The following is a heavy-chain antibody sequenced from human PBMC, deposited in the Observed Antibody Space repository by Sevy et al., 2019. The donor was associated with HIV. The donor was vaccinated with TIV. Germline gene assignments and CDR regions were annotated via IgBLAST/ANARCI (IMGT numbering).Heavy chain of an antibody. D-gene: IGHD6-13*01. V-gene: IGHV3-48*03. J-gene: IGHJ1*01. CDR3: AREDGSRQYFQY. CDR2: ISNSGSII. CDR1: GFTFSSYE. Sequence: GGSLRLSCVASGFTFSSYEMNWVRQAPGKGLEWVSHISNSGSIIYYEDSVKGRFTISRDKAKNSLYLQMNSLRAEDTAVYYCAREDGSRQYFQYWGQGTLATVSS.